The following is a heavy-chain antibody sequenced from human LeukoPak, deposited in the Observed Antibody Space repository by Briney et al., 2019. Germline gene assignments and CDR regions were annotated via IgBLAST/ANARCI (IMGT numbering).Heavy chain of an antibody. J-gene: IGHJ4*02. Sequence: GGSLRLSCAASGFTISSYWMNWVRQAPGKGLEWVANIKQDGSEKKYVDSVKGRFTISRDNTQNSLYLQMNSLRAEDTAVYFCARERAYNSGYYYRAFDYWGQGALVTVFS. CDR2: IKQDGSEK. CDR1: GFTISSYW. D-gene: IGHD5-12*01. CDR3: ARERAYNSGYYYRAFDY. V-gene: IGHV3-7*01.